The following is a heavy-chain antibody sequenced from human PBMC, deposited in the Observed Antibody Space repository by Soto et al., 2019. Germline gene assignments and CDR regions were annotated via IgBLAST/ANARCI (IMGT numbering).Heavy chain of an antibody. CDR3: ARAIHGYNYRVDF. V-gene: IGHV1-69*13. CDR1: GGTFTSDA. D-gene: IGHD5-12*01. Sequence: AVKVSCKASGGTFTSDAIGWVRQAPGQGLEWMGGITPVFETPNYAQKFQGRVTITADESTGTAYMELSSLRSEDTAVYYCARAIHGYNYRVDFWGQGTTVTVSS. J-gene: IGHJ6*02. CDR2: ITPVFETP.